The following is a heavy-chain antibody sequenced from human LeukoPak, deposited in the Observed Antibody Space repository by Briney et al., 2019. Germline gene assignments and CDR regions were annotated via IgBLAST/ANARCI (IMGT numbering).Heavy chain of an antibody. CDR2: ISYDGSNK. D-gene: IGHD7-27*01. Sequence: TGGSLRLSCAASGFTFSSYGTHWVRQAPGKGLEWVAVISYDGSNKYYADSVKGRFTISRDNSKNTLYLQTNSLRAEDTAVYYCSGAYFDYWGQGTLVTVSS. V-gene: IGHV3-30*03. CDR1: GFTFSSYG. J-gene: IGHJ4*02. CDR3: SGAYFDY.